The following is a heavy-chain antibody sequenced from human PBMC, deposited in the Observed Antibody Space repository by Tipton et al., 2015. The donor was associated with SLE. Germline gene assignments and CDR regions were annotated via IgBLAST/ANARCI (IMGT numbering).Heavy chain of an antibody. Sequence: TLSLTCSVSGGSISSYYWSWIRQPPGKGLEWIGEINHSGSTNYNPSLKSRVTISVDTSKNQFSLKLSSATAADTAVYYCARDGAARGDFDYWGQGTLVTVSS. CDR1: GGSISSYY. V-gene: IGHV4-34*01. CDR2: INHSGST. D-gene: IGHD6-6*01. J-gene: IGHJ4*02. CDR3: ARDGAARGDFDY.